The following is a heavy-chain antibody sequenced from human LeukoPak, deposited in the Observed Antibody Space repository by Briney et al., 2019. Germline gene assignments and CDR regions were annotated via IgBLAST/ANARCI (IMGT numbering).Heavy chain of an antibody. J-gene: IGHJ6*03. Sequence: SETLSLTCTVSGGSISSYYWSWIRQPPGNGLDWIGSIYYSGSTYYNPSLKSRVTISVDTSKNQFSLKLSSVTAADTAVYYCAREWPYDILTGYSFPMDVWGKGTTVTVSS. CDR3: AREWPYDILTGYSFPMDV. CDR1: GGSISSYY. CDR2: IYYSGST. V-gene: IGHV4-39*07. D-gene: IGHD3-9*01.